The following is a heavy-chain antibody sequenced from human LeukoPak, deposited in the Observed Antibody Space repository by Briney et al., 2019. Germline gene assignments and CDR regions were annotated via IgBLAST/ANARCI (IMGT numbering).Heavy chain of an antibody. D-gene: IGHD6-19*01. J-gene: IGHJ4*02. Sequence: GGSLRLSCAASGFTFSSYAMHWVRQAPGKGLEWVAVISYDGSNKYYADSVKGRFTISRDNSKNTLYLQMNSLRAEDTAVYYCAKDQQWLVHLFDYWGQGTLVTVSS. CDR3: AKDQQWLVHLFDY. V-gene: IGHV3-30-3*01. CDR2: ISYDGSNK. CDR1: GFTFSSYA.